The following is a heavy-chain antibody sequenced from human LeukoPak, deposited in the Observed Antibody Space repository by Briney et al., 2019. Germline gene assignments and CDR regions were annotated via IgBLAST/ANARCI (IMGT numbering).Heavy chain of an antibody. CDR2: LFDSVNT. D-gene: IGHD3-22*01. Sequence: TSETLSLTCTVSGGSISSHYWSWIRQPPGKGLEWIAYLFDSVNTKDNPSLQSRLTLSADTSKNQFSLRLISVTAADTAVYYCTAIKRCSIFGYFDFWGQGIKVTVSS. V-gene: IGHV4-59*11. CDR1: GGSISSHY. CDR3: TAIKRCSIFGYFDF. J-gene: IGHJ4*02.